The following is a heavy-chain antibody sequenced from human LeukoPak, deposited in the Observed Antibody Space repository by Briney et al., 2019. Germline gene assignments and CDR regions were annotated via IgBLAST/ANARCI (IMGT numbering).Heavy chain of an antibody. CDR1: GYTLTELS. CDR2: IIPIFGTA. Sequence: SVKVSCKVSGYTLTELSMLWVRQAPGQGLEWMGGIIPIFGTANYAQKFKGRVTITADESTSTAYMELSSLRSDDTAVYYCGRGAWGDSSSWYFGYYYYYYMDVWGKGTTVTVSS. J-gene: IGHJ6*03. D-gene: IGHD6-13*01. CDR3: GRGAWGDSSSWYFGYYYYYYMDV. V-gene: IGHV1-69*13.